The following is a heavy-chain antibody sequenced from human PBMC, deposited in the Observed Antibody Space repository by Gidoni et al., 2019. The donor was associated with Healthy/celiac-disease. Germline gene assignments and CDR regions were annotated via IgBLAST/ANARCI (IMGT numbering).Heavy chain of an antibody. CDR3: AHSYCSGGSCYSASWVDY. CDR1: GFSLSTSGVG. CDR2: IYWNDDK. D-gene: IGHD2-15*01. V-gene: IGHV2-5*01. Sequence: QIPLKESGPTLVKPTQTLPLTCTFSGFSLSTSGVGVGWIRQPPGKALEWLALIYWNDDKRYSPSLKSRLTITKDTSKNQVVLTMTNMDPVDTATYYCAHSYCSGGSCYSASWVDYWGQGTLVTVSS. J-gene: IGHJ4*02.